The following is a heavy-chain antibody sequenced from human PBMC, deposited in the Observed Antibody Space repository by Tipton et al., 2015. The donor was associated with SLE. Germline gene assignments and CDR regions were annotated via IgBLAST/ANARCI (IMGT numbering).Heavy chain of an antibody. CDR3: ARTTFIVGATFDY. V-gene: IGHV4-39*07. CDR1: GGSISSSSYY. Sequence: LRLSCTVSGGSISSSSYYWSWIRQPPGKGLEWIGEINHSGSTNYNPSLKSRVTISVDTSKNQFSLKLSSVTAADTAVYYCARTTFIVGATFDYWGQGTLVTVSS. J-gene: IGHJ4*02. CDR2: INHSGST. D-gene: IGHD1-26*01.